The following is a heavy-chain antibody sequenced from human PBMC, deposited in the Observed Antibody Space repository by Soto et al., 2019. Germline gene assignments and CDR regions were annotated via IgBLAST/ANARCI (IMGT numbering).Heavy chain of an antibody. CDR3: ASIIGGSRTYFDY. J-gene: IGHJ4*02. CDR2: IYYSGST. Sequence: SETLSLTCTGSGGSISSSSYYWGWIRQPPGKGLEWIGSIYYSGSTYYNPSLKSRVTISVDTSKNQFSLKLSSVTAADTAVYYCASIIGGSRTYFDYWGQGTLVTVSS. D-gene: IGHD3-3*01. V-gene: IGHV4-39*01. CDR1: GGSISSSSYY.